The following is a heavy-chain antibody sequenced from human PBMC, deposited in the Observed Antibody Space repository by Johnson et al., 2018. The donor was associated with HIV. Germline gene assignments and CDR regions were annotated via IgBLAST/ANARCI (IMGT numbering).Heavy chain of an antibody. D-gene: IGHD2-2*01. V-gene: IGHV3-7*01. J-gene: IGHJ3*02. CDR2: IKQGGSEK. CDR3: ARRSITSDGFDI. Sequence: VQLVESGGGLVQPGGSLRLSCAASGFTVSGNYMNWVRQAPGKGLEWVANIKQGGSEKYYVDSVKGRFTISRDNAKKSLYLQMNSLRAEDTAVYYCARRSITSDGFDIWGQGTMVTVSS. CDR1: GFTVSGNY.